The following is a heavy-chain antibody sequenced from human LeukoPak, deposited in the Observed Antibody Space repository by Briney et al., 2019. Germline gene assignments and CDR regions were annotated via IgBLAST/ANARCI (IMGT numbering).Heavy chain of an antibody. Sequence: SETLSLTCTVSGGSISNYYLSWIRQPAGKGLEWIGRIYSRVTTYNPSLKSRVTMSADTSRNHVSLTLNSVTAADTAVYYCARLALQEVGATQTYYLDYWGQGTLVTVSS. CDR2: IYSRVT. CDR3: ARLALQEVGATQTYYLDY. V-gene: IGHV4-4*07. CDR1: GGSISNYY. J-gene: IGHJ4*02. D-gene: IGHD1-26*01.